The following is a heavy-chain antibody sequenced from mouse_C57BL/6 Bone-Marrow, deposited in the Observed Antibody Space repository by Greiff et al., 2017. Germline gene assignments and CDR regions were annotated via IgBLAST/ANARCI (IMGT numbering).Heavy chain of an antibody. CDR1: GYTFTDYE. J-gene: IGHJ2*01. CDR2: IDPETGGT. V-gene: IGHV1-15*01. D-gene: IGHD1-1*01. Sequence: VQLQQSGAELVRPGASVTLSCKASGYTFTDYEMHWVKQTPVHGLEWIGAIDPETGGTAYNQKFKGKAILTADKSSSTAYMELRSLTSEDSAVDYCTRDTTVVAYYFDYWGQGTTLTVSS. CDR3: TRDTTVVAYYFDY.